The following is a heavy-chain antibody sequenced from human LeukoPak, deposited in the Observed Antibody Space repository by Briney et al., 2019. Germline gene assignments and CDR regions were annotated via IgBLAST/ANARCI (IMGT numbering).Heavy chain of an antibody. CDR3: AREPGLGYAFDI. V-gene: IGHV3-7*01. D-gene: IGHD1-1*01. CDR2: INQDGSEK. J-gene: IGHJ3*02. Sequence: GGSLRLSCVVSGFAISSSWMTWVRQVPGGGLEWVANINQDGSEKHYVDSVRGRFTISRDNARDSLYLQMNSLGDTAVYYCAREPGLGYAFDIWGQGTKVTVSS. CDR1: GFAISSSW.